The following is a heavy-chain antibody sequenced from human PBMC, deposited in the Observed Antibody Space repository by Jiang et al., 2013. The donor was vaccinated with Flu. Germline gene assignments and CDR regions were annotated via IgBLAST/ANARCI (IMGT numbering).Heavy chain of an antibody. D-gene: IGHD1-7*01. J-gene: IGHJ6*04. CDR2: ISSSSSYI. CDR1: GFSFSSYS. V-gene: IGHV3-21*01. Sequence: VQLLESGGGLVKPGGSLRLSCAASGFSFSSYSMNWVRQAPGKGLEWVSSISSSSSYIYYADSVKGRFTISRDNAKNSLYLQMNSLRAEDTAVYYCARVELRGYYYYYGMDVWGKGTTVTVSS. CDR3: ARVELRGYYYYYGMDV.